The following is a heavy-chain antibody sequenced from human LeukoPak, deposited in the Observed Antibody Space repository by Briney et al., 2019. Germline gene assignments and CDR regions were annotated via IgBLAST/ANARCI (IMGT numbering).Heavy chain of an antibody. D-gene: IGHD3-22*01. J-gene: IGHJ4*02. CDR1: GYTFTSYY. V-gene: IGHV1-46*01. Sequence: ASVKVSCKASGYTFTSYYMHWVRQAPGQGLEWMGIINPSGGSTSYAQKFQGRVTMTRDTSTSTVYMELSSLRSEDTAVYYCARDYDSSGYGTYYFDYWGQGTLVTVSS. CDR2: INPSGGST. CDR3: ARDYDSSGYGTYYFDY.